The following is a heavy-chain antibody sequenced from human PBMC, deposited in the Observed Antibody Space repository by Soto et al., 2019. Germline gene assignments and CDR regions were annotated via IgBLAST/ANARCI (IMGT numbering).Heavy chain of an antibody. CDR1: GFTFSSYS. D-gene: IGHD3-22*01. V-gene: IGHV3-23*01. CDR3: AKDKFTMIVVAPVWY. J-gene: IGHJ4*02. Sequence: GVLRLSRAASGFTFSSYSMSWVRQAPGKGLEWVSAISGSGGSTYYADSVKGRFTISRDNSKNTLYLQMNSLRAEDTAVYYCAKDKFTMIVVAPVWYWGQGTLVTVSS. CDR2: ISGSGGST.